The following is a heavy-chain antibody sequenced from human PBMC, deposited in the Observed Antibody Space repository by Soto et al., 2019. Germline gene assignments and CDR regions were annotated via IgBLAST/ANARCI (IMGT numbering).Heavy chain of an antibody. D-gene: IGHD4-4*01. V-gene: IGHV3-64D*06. Sequence: PXGSLPLSCSASGISFRSTAMHWVRQAPGKGLEYVSAITYNGGSTYYADSVKGRFTISRDNSKNTLYLQMTTLRPEDTAVYYCVKGGRTTVTDFDYWGQGTLVTVS. CDR3: VKGGRTTVTDFDY. CDR2: ITYNGGST. J-gene: IGHJ4*02. CDR1: GISFRSTA.